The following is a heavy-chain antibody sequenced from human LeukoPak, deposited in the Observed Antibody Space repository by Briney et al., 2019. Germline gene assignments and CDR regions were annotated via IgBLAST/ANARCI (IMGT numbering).Heavy chain of an antibody. CDR2: ISSSGSTI. CDR1: GFTFSSYE. Sequence: GGSLRLSCTASGFTFSSYEMNWVRQAPGKGLEWVSYISSSGSTIYYADSVKGRFTISRDNAKNSLYLQMDSLRAEDTAVYYCAMGYSYGLRYWGQGTLVTVSS. V-gene: IGHV3-48*03. J-gene: IGHJ4*02. CDR3: AMGYSYGLRY. D-gene: IGHD5-18*01.